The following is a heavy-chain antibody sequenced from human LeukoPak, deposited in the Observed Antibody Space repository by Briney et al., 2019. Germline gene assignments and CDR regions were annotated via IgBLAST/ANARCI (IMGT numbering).Heavy chain of an antibody. Sequence: ASVKVSCKAAGYTFTSHGFSWLRQAPGQGLEWMGWISAYNGNTNYAQKLQGRVTMTTDTSTSTAYMELRSLRSDDTAVYYCARAATGIAAADHYWGQGTLVTVSS. J-gene: IGHJ4*02. V-gene: IGHV1-18*01. CDR2: ISAYNGNT. D-gene: IGHD6-13*01. CDR1: GYTFTSHG. CDR3: ARAATGIAAADHY.